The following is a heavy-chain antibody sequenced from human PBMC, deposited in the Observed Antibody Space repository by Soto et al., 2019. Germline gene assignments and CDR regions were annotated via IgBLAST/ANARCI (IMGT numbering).Heavy chain of an antibody. CDR2: IYYSGST. Sequence: QVQLQESGPGKVKPSQHLSLTCTVSGGSISSGGYYWSWIRQHPGKGLEWIGYIYYSGSTYYNPSLKSRVTIAVDTAKNQCSLKLSSVTAADTAVYYCQGNYYYYGMDVSGQGTTVTVSS. CDR3: QGNYYYYGMDV. J-gene: IGHJ6*02. V-gene: IGHV4-31*03. CDR1: GGSISSGGYY.